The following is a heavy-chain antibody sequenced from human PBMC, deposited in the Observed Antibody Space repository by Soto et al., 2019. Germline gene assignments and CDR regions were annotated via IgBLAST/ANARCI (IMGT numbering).Heavy chain of an antibody. CDR3: ARDYITGTTHLYYYYYGMGV. V-gene: IGHV1-2*02. D-gene: IGHD1-7*01. CDR2: INPNSGGT. J-gene: IGHJ6*02. Sequence: ASVKVSCKASGYTFTGYYMHWVRQAPGQGLEWMGWINPNSGGTNYAQKFQGRVTMTRDTSISTAYMELSRLRSDDTAVYYCARDYITGTTHLYYYYYGMGVWGQGTTVTVSS. CDR1: GYTFTGYY.